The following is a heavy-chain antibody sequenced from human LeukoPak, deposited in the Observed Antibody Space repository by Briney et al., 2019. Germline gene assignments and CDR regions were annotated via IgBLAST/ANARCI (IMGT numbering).Heavy chain of an antibody. CDR1: GFTFSSHH. D-gene: IGHD3-22*01. CDR2: ISGSGST. V-gene: IGHV3-23*01. CDR3: AKALSGSRAFDI. Sequence: PGGSLRLSCAASGFTFSSHHMYWVRQAPGKGLEWVSGISGSGSTLYADSVPSRFTISRDNSKNTLYLPMNNLRAEDTAVHYCAKALSGSRAFDIWGEGTMVTVSS. J-gene: IGHJ3*02.